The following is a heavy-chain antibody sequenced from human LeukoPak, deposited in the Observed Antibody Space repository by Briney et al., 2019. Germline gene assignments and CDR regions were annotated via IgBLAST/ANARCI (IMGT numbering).Heavy chain of an antibody. Sequence: PSETLSLTCTVSGGSISSGGYYWSWIRQHPGKGLEWIGYIYYSGSTYYNPSLKSRVTISVDTSKNQFSLKLSSVTAADTAVYYCARVCYSFRCRAFDIWGQGTMVTVSS. V-gene: IGHV4-31*03. J-gene: IGHJ3*02. CDR2: IYYSGST. CDR1: GGSISSGGYY. D-gene: IGHD2-15*01. CDR3: ARVCYSFRCRAFDI.